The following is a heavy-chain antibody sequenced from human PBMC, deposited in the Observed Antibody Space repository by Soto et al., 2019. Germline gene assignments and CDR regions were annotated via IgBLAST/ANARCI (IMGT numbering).Heavy chain of an antibody. CDR1: GYAFTGYG. V-gene: IGHV1-18*01. Sequence: QVQLVQSGAEVKKPGASVKVSCKSSGYAFTGYGLTWVRQAPGQGLEWLGWISGYSGDTNYAQNFQGRLTVTTDTSTSTAYMELRSLTSDDTAVYYCAKIPAFAVHGFDIWGQGTMVTVSS. CDR2: ISGYSGDT. J-gene: IGHJ3*02. D-gene: IGHD1-1*01. CDR3: AKIPAFAVHGFDI.